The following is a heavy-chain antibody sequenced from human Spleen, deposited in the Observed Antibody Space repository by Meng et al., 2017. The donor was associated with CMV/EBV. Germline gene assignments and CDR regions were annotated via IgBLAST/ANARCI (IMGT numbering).Heavy chain of an antibody. CDR1: GFTFSSYA. CDR2: ISGSGGST. V-gene: IGHV3-23*01. Sequence: GESLKISCAASGFTFSSYAMSWVRQAPGKGLEWVSAISGSGGSTYYADSVKGRFTISRDNSKNTLYLKMNSLRVEDTAVYFCAKDRTSVLLGGGVRGVRALVSWGQGTLVTVSS. D-gene: IGHD3-10*01. CDR3: AKDRTSVLLGGGVRGVRALVS. J-gene: IGHJ4*02.